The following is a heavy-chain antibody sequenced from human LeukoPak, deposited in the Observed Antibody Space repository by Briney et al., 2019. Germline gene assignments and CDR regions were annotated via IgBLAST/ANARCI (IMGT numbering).Heavy chain of an antibody. CDR1: GFTFSSCA. CDR3: ARVLAAAGTSYAFDI. CDR2: ITDSGSGGRT. Sequence: PGGSLRLSCAASGFTFSSCAMTWVRQAPGKGLEWVSGITDSGSGGRTFYADSVEGRFTISRDNSKNTLDLQMNSLRAEDTAVYYCARVLAAAGTSYAFDIWGQGTMVTVSS. J-gene: IGHJ3*02. D-gene: IGHD6-13*01. V-gene: IGHV3-23*01.